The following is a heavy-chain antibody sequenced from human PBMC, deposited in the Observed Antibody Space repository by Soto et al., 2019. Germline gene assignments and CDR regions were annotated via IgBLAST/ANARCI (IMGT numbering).Heavy chain of an antibody. CDR3: TRDYNFSRPYYDFWSGYYSDPYYYYGMDV. CDR1: GFTFGDYA. J-gene: IGHJ6*02. V-gene: IGHV3-49*03. CDR2: IRSKAYGGTT. Sequence: PGGSLRLSCTASGFTFGDYAMSWFRQAPGKGLEWVGFIRSKAYGGTTEYAASVKGRFTISRDDSKSIAYLQMNSLKTEDTAVYYCTRDYNFSRPYYDFWSGYYSDPYYYYGMDVWGQGTTVTVSS. D-gene: IGHD3-3*01.